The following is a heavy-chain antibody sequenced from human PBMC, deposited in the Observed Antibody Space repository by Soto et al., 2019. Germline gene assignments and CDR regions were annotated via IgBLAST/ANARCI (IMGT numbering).Heavy chain of an antibody. J-gene: IGHJ4*02. D-gene: IGHD2-15*01. CDR1: GYTFTTYG. CDR2: ISAYNGNT. V-gene: IGHV1-18*01. Sequence: QVQLVQSGAEVKKPGASVKVSCKASGYTFTTYGITWVRQAPGQGLEWMGWISAYNGNTNYAQNLQGRVTLTTDTSTSTAYMELRSLRPGDTAVYYCARESTDRGLDYWGQGALVSVSS. CDR3: ARESTDRGLDY.